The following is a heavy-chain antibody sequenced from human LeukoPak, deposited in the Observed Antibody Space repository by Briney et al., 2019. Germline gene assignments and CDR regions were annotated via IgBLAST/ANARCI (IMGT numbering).Heavy chain of an antibody. CDR1: GGTFSSYA. CDR2: IIPIFGTA. V-gene: IGHV1-69*13. D-gene: IGHD5-24*01. J-gene: IGHJ3*02. CDR3: ARAHYGYKDALDI. Sequence: SVKVSCKASGGTFSSYAISWVRQAPGQGLEWMGGIIPIFGTANYAQKFQGRVTITADESTSTAYMELSSLRSEDTAVYYCARAHYGYKDALDIWGQGTMVTVSS.